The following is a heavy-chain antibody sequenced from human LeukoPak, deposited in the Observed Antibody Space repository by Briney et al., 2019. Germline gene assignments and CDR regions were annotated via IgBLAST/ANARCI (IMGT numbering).Heavy chain of an antibody. J-gene: IGHJ4*02. V-gene: IGHV3-74*01. D-gene: IGHD1-26*01. CDR1: GFTFSSYW. Sequence: PGGSLKLSCAASGFTFSSYWMHCVRQAPGKGLVWVSRIDTDGSFTSYADSVRGRFTISRDNAKNTLYLQMSSLRAEDTAVYYCIRGTVGAPGNDYWGQGTLVTVSS. CDR2: IDTDGSFT. CDR3: IRGTVGAPGNDY.